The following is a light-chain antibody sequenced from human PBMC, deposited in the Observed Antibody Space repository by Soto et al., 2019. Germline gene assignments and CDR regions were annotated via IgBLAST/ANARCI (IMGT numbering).Light chain of an antibody. CDR3: QQDCNLPPT. CDR2: GAS. V-gene: IGKV3D-7*01. CDR1: QSVSSSY. Sequence: PGERVTLSCRASQSVSSSYLTWYQQKPGPAPSLLIYGASTRATSIPARFSGSGSGTDFTLTISSLLPEDFAVYYCQQDCNLPPTFGQGSKVEVK. J-gene: IGKJ1*01.